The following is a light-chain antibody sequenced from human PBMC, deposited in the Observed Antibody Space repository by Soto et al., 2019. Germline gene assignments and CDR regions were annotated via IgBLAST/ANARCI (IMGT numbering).Light chain of an antibody. Sequence: DIQMTQSPSTLSASVGDRVTITCRASQSISSWLAWYQQKPGKAPKILIYKASSLESGVPSRFSGSGSGTEFTLTISSLPPDDFATYYCQQYNRYSWTFGQGTKV. CDR2: KAS. J-gene: IGKJ1*01. CDR3: QQYNRYSWT. CDR1: QSISSW. V-gene: IGKV1-5*03.